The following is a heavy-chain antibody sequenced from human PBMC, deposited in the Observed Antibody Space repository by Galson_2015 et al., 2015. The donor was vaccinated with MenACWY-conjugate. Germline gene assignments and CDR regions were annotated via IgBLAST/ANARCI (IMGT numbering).Heavy chain of an antibody. D-gene: IGHD6-19*01. CDR3: AERQWLVT. CDR2: ISNGGRRI. CDR1: GFDFSSSS. Sequence: SLRLSCAASGFDFSSSSMTWVRQAPGKGLEWISYISNGGRRIYYADSVKGRFTISRDNAKNALYLQMNSLRAEDTAVYYCAERQWLVTWGQGTLVTVFS. V-gene: IGHV3-48*01. J-gene: IGHJ5*02.